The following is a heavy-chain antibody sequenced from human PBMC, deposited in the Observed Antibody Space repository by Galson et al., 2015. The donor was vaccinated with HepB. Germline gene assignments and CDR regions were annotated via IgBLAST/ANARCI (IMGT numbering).Heavy chain of an antibody. J-gene: IGHJ4*02. V-gene: IGHV3-30*04. D-gene: IGHD6-13*01. CDR3: ARVGIAAAGTPIDY. CDR2: ISYDGSNK. CDR1: GFTFSSYA. Sequence: SLRLSCAASGFTFSSYAMHWVRQAPGKGLEWVAVISYDGSNKYYADSVKGRFTISRDNSKNTLYLQMNSLRAEDTAVYYCARVGIAAAGTPIDYWGQGTLVTVSS.